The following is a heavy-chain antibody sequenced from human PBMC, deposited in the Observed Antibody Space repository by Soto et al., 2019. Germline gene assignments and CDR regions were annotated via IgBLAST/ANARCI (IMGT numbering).Heavy chain of an antibody. V-gene: IGHV3-30*18. Sequence: QVQLVESGGGVVQPGRSLRLSCAASGFTFSSYGMHWVRQAPGKGLEWVAVISYDGSNKYYADSVKGRFTISRDNSKNTLYLQMNSLRAEDTAVYYCAKDGESSGWYRSYYYYGMDVWGQGTTVTVSS. D-gene: IGHD6-19*01. CDR2: ISYDGSNK. J-gene: IGHJ6*02. CDR1: GFTFSSYG. CDR3: AKDGESSGWYRSYYYYGMDV.